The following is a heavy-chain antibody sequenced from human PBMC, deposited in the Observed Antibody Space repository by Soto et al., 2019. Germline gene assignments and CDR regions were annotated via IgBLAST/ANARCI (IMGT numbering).Heavy chain of an antibody. J-gene: IGHJ5*02. CDR2: MNPNSGNT. CDR1: GYTFTSYD. V-gene: IGHV1-8*01. D-gene: IGHD3-3*01. CDR3: ARDRPISLRFLGQEDCFAP. Sequence: GASVKVSCKASGYTFTSYDINWVRQATGQGLEWMGWMNPNSGNTGYAQKFQGRVTMTRNTSISTAYMELRSLRSDDTAVYYCARDRPISLRFLGQEDCFAPWGQGTLVTVSS.